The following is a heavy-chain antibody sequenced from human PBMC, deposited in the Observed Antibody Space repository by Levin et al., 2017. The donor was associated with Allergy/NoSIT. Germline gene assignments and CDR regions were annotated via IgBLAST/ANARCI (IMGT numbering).Heavy chain of an antibody. J-gene: IGHJ4*02. Sequence: PGGSLRLSCAASGFTFSYYAMSWVRQAPGKGLEWVSTLSGSGGTTYYADSVKGRFTISKDNFKNTLYLQMNSLRAEDTAVYYGAKDPTVVGAYYFDYWGQGTLVTVSS. V-gene: IGHV3-23*01. D-gene: IGHD1-26*01. CDR1: GFTFSYYA. CDR3: AKDPTVVGAYYFDY. CDR2: LSGSGGTT.